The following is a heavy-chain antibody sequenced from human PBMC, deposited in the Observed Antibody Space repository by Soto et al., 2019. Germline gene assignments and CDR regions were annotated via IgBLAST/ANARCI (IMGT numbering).Heavy chain of an antibody. V-gene: IGHV3-30-3*01. D-gene: IGHD4-17*01. CDR2: ISYDGSNK. CDR1: GFTFSSYA. CDR3: ARDDDGDSPGDY. J-gene: IGHJ4*02. Sequence: QVQLVESGGGVVQPGRSLRLSCAASGFTFSSYAMHWVRQAPGKGLEWVAVISYDGSNKYYADSVKGRFTISRDNSKNTLYLQMNSLRAEDTAVYYCARDDDGDSPGDYWGQGTLVTVSS.